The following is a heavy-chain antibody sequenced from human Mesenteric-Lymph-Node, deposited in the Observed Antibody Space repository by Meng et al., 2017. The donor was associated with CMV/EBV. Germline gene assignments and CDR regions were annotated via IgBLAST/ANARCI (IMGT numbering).Heavy chain of an antibody. J-gene: IGHJ4*02. CDR1: GYTFTAYW. D-gene: IGHD6-13*01. Sequence: VTFSCRTSGYTFTAYWIQWVRQAPGRGLEWMGRINPNSGVTNYAQKFQGRVTMTRDTSISTVYMELSRLRSDDTALYYCARDIALDYWGQGTLVTVSS. CDR3: ARDIALDY. V-gene: IGHV1-2*06. CDR2: INPNSGVT.